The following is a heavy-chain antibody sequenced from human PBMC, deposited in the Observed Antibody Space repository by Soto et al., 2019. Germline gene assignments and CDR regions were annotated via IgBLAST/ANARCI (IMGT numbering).Heavy chain of an antibody. V-gene: IGHV4-59*01. CDR1: GDSISTAY. D-gene: IGHD3-3*01. CDR3: ARGEWFRQGYGMDV. CDR2: IYNGGSP. J-gene: IGHJ6*02. Sequence: QVQLQESGPGLVKPSETLSLTCTVSGDSISTAYWSWIRQPPGKRLESIGFIYNGGSPNYNPSLESRVTISPDTSKNQFSLKLNSVTAADTAVYYCARGEWFRQGYGMDVWGRGTTVTVS.